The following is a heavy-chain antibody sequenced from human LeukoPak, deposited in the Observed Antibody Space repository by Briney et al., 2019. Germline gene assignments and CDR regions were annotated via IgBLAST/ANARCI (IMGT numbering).Heavy chain of an antibody. Sequence: GGSLRLSCAASGFTFSNYGMHWVRQAPGKGLEWVAVISYDGSNKYYADSVKGRFTISRDNSKNTLYLQMNSLRAEDTAVYYCAKNLGLAVAGTLGYWGQGTLVTVSS. D-gene: IGHD6-19*01. CDR3: AKNLGLAVAGTLGY. CDR2: ISYDGSNK. CDR1: GFTFSNYG. V-gene: IGHV3-30*18. J-gene: IGHJ4*02.